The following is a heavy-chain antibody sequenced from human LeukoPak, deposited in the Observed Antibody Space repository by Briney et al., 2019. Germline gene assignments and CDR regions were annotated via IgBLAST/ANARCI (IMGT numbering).Heavy chain of an antibody. Sequence: GGSLRLSCAASGFTFSSYWMHWVRQAPGKGLMWVSHINSDGSVTRYADSVKGRFTISRENAKNALYLQMNSLRAEGTAVYYCALQRYGDYSNMDVWGRGATVTVSS. CDR2: INSDGSVT. CDR3: ALQRYGDYSNMDV. J-gene: IGHJ6*02. D-gene: IGHD4-17*01. V-gene: IGHV3-74*01. CDR1: GFTFSSYW.